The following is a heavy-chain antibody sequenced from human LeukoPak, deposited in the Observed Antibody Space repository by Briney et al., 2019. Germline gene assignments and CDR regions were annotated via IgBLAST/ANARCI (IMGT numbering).Heavy chain of an antibody. D-gene: IGHD6-13*01. V-gene: IGHV3-9*01. Sequence: PGGSLRLSCAASGFTFSSYAMHWVRQAPGKGLEWVSGISWNSGSIGYADSVKGRFTISRDNAKNSLYLQMNSLRAEDTALYYCAKDMAIAAAGTTTLVYGMDVWGQGTTVTVSS. J-gene: IGHJ6*02. CDR1: GFTFSSYA. CDR3: AKDMAIAAAGTTTLVYGMDV. CDR2: ISWNSGSI.